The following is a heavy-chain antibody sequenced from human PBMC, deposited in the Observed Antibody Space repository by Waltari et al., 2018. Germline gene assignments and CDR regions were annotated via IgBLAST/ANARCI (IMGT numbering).Heavy chain of an antibody. D-gene: IGHD2-15*01. V-gene: IGHV3-53*01. CDR3: ARETGVAVAGYGLDI. J-gene: IGHJ6*02. CDR1: GFTVSSFY. Sequence: VHVEESGGGLMQPGGSLRLSCAASGFTVSSFYMAWVRQAPGKGGGWCSLIYSGGDTYYADSVKGRFTISRDNSKNMVYLQMNSLRAADTAVYYCARETGVAVAGYGLDIWGQGTTVTVSS. CDR2: IYSGGDT.